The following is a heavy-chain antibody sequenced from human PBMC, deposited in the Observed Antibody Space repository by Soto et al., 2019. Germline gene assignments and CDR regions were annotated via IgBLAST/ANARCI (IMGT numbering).Heavy chain of an antibody. CDR2: MYSGGTAT. J-gene: IGHJ4*02. V-gene: IGHV3-53*01. CDR1: GFTVSDNY. CDR3: ARGVPVGAIGRFYFDS. Sequence: EVQLVESGGGLIQPGGSLRLSCAASGFTVSDNYMTWVRQAPGKGLEWVSVMYSGGTATSYADSVKGRFTVSRDSSKNTVDLQLDSLRAEDTAVYYCARGVPVGAIGRFYFDSWGQGTLVTVSS. D-gene: IGHD1-26*01.